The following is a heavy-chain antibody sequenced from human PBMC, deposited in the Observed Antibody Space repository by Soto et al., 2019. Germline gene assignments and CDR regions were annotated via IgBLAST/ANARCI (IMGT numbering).Heavy chain of an antibody. D-gene: IGHD3-10*01. J-gene: IGHJ5*02. CDR2: ISAYNGNT. V-gene: IGHV1-18*04. CDR3: ARVGWVPYYYGSGSHHNWFDP. CDR1: GYTFTSYG. Sequence: ASVKVSCKASGYTFTSYGISWVRQAPGQGLEWMGWISAYNGNTNYAQKLQGRVTMTTDTSTSTAYMELRSLRSDDTAVYYCARVGWVPYYYGSGSHHNWFDPWGQGTLVTVSS.